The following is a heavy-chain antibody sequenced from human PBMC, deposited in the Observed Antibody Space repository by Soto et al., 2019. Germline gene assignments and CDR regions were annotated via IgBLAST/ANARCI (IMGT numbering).Heavy chain of an antibody. D-gene: IGHD3-22*01. CDR1: GFTFSSYA. CDR3: ARAIRITMTLLDY. CDR2: ISCDGSNK. J-gene: IGHJ4*02. V-gene: IGHV3-30-3*01. Sequence: GGSLRLSCAASGFTFSSYAMHWVRQAPGKGLEWVAVISCDGSNKYYADSVKGRFTISRDNSKNTLYLQMNSLRAEDTAVHYCARAIRITMTLLDYWGQETLVTVSS.